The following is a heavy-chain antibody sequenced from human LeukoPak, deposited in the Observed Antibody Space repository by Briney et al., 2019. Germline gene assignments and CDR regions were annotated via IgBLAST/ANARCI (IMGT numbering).Heavy chain of an antibody. CDR3: ARTWGHGYSYDY. J-gene: IGHJ4*02. D-gene: IGHD5-24*01. CDR2: IYYSGST. CDR1: GGSISSGGYY. Sequence: SETLSLTCTVSGGSISSGGYYWSWIRQHPGKGLEWIGYIYYSGSTYYDPSLKSRVTISVDTSKNQFSLKLSSVTAADTAVYYCARTWGHGYSYDYWGQGTLVTVSS. V-gene: IGHV4-31*03.